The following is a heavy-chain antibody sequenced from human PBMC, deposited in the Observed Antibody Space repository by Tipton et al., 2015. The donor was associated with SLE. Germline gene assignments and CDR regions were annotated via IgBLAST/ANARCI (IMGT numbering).Heavy chain of an antibody. CDR2: LCYGGNT. CDR3: ARGEEHIEGEGLDF. CDR1: GGSISRSSFC. D-gene: IGHD2-21*01. V-gene: IGHV4-39*01. J-gene: IGHJ3*01. Sequence: PGLVKPSETLSLSCTVSGGSISRSSFCWGWIRQSPGKGLEWIGTLCYGGNTYYNLSLKSRVTMSAETSLNQFSLRLGSVTAADTGLYYCARGEEHIEGEGLDFWGRGTMVTVSS.